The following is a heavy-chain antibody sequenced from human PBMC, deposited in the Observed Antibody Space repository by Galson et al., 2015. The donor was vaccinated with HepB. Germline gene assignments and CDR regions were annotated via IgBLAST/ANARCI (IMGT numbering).Heavy chain of an antibody. CDR2: IISDGSST. Sequence: SLRLSCAASGFTFSNDWMHWVRQAPGKGLVWVSHIISDGSSTTYADSVKGRFTISRDNARNALYLEMNSPRAEDTAVYYCARVTVKGWYWGQGTLVTVSS. J-gene: IGHJ4*02. V-gene: IGHV3-74*01. CDR1: GFTFSNDW. CDR3: ARVTVKGWY. D-gene: IGHD2-15*01.